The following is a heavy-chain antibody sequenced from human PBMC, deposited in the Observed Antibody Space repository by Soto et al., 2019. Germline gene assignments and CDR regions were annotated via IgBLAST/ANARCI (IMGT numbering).Heavy chain of an antibody. J-gene: IGHJ4*02. D-gene: IGHD6-19*01. V-gene: IGHV1-18*01. Sequence: QVQLVQSGAEVKKPGASVKVSCKASGYTFTSYGIIWVRQAPGQGLEWMGWISAYNGNTNYAQKLQGRVTVTTDTSTSTAYMDLRSLRSDDTAVDYCARAAYSSGWYFDYWVQGTLVTVSS. CDR2: ISAYNGNT. CDR3: ARAAYSSGWYFDY. CDR1: GYTFTSYG.